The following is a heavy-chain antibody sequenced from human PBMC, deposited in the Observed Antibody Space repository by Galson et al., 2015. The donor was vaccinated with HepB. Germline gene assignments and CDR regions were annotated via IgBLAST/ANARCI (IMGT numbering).Heavy chain of an antibody. D-gene: IGHD4-11*01. CDR2: INPNSGGT. CDR3: ARDVPVTTFVGKGSNYYYYGMDV. Sequence: SVKVSCKASGYTFTGYYMLWVRQAPGQGLEWMGRINPNSGGTNHAQKFQGRVTMTRDTSISTAYMELSRLRSDDTAVYYCARDVPVTTFVGKGSNYYYYGMDVWGQGTTVTVSS. V-gene: IGHV1-2*06. CDR1: GYTFTGYY. J-gene: IGHJ6*02.